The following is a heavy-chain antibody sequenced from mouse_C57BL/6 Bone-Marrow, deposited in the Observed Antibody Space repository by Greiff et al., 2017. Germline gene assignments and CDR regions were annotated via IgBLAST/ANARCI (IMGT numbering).Heavy chain of an antibody. CDR2: IYPRSGNT. V-gene: IGHV1-81*01. CDR3: ARTDGYRAMDY. Sequence: QVQLQQSGAELARPGASVKLSCKASGYTFTSYGLSWVKQRTGQGLEWIGEIYPRSGNTYYNEKFKGKGTLTSDQTSSTAYMELRSLTSEDSAVYFCARTDGYRAMDYWGQGTSVTVTS. D-gene: IGHD2-3*01. J-gene: IGHJ4*01. CDR1: GYTFTSYG.